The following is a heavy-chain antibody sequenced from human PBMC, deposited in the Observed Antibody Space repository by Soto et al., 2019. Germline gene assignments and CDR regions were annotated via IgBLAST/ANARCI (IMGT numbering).Heavy chain of an antibody. CDR3: AREDIQDILVVVVAPEGLGY. Sequence: QVPLVQSGAEVKKPGASVKGSCKASGYTFTSYGISWVRQAPGQGLEWMGRISGYNGNSNYAQNLQGRVTMTTDTSTITAYLERTRLRSDDTAVYYCAREDIQDILVVVVAPEGLGYWGQGTLVTVSS. J-gene: IGHJ4*02. D-gene: IGHD2-15*01. V-gene: IGHV1-18*01. CDR2: ISGYNGNS. CDR1: GYTFTSYG.